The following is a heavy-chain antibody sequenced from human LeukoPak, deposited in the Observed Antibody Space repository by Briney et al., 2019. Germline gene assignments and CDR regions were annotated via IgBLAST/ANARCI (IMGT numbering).Heavy chain of an antibody. CDR1: GYTFTTYW. CDR2: IHPGDSDI. J-gene: IGHJ4*02. D-gene: IGHD3-3*01. V-gene: IGHV5-51*01. Sequence: KPGESLRISCQGSGYTFTTYWIGWVRQMPGKGLEWMGIIHPGDSDIRYSPSFKGQVTISADKSISTAYLQWSNLKASDTAMYYCARQIPISHFDYWGQGTLSPSPQ. CDR3: ARQIPISHFDY.